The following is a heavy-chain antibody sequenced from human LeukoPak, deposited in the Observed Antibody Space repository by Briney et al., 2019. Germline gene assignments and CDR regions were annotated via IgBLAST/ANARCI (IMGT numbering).Heavy chain of an antibody. CDR3: AREKGATPLDY. V-gene: IGHV3-7*01. CDR1: GFTFTNNF. CDR2: IKQDGSET. Sequence: PGGSLRLSCAASGFTFTNNFMSWVRQVPGKGLEWVANIKQDGSETTYADSVRGRFTISRDNSKNTLYLQMNSLRAEDTAVYYCAREKGATPLDYWGQGTLVTVSS. D-gene: IGHD1-26*01. J-gene: IGHJ4*02.